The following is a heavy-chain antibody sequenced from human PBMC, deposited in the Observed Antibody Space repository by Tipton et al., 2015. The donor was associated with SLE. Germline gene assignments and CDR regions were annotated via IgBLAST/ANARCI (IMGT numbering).Heavy chain of an antibody. Sequence: TLSLTCAVYGGSISSYYWSWIRQPPGKGLEWIGYISYSGSTNYNPSLKSRVTISVDTSKNQFSLKLSSVTAADTAVYYCARAGLATSYYYYMDVWGKGTTVTVSS. CDR3: ARAGLATSYYYYMDV. J-gene: IGHJ6*03. CDR2: ISYSGST. V-gene: IGHV4-59*01. D-gene: IGHD5-12*01. CDR1: GGSISSYY.